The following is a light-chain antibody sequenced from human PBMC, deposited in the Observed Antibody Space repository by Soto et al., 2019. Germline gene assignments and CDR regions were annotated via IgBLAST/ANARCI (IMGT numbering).Light chain of an antibody. CDR2: EVT. Sequence: QSALTQPASGSGSPGQSITISCTGTSSDIGGYNYVSWYQHHPGKAPKLLIYEVTNRPSGVSNRFSGSKSGNTASLTISWLQAEDEAVYYCNSYTSSSTRVFGGGTKVTVL. V-gene: IGLV2-14*01. CDR3: NSYTSSSTRV. J-gene: IGLJ2*01. CDR1: SSDIGGYNY.